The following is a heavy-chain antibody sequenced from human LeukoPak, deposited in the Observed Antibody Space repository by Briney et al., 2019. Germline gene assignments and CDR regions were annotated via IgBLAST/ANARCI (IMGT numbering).Heavy chain of an antibody. CDR3: ASGPEPHIVVVTATPPHFDY. D-gene: IGHD2-21*02. V-gene: IGHV1-2*02. CDR1: GYTFTGYY. Sequence: ASVKVSCKASGYTFTGYYMHWVRQAPGQGLEWMGWINPNSGGTNYAQKFQGRVTMTRDTSISTAYMELSRLRSDDTAVYYCASGPEPHIVVVTATPPHFDYWGQGTLVTVSS. J-gene: IGHJ4*02. CDR2: INPNSGGT.